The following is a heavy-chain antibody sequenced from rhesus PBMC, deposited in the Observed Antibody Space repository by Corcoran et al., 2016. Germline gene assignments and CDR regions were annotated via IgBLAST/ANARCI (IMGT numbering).Heavy chain of an antibody. CDR2: INSGGDST. V-gene: IGHV3S42*01. CDR3: AGYSLDV. CDR1: GFPFWSDW. Sequence: VKMVESGGGLAKPWGSLRLSGAAPGFPFWSDWVSWGRQTPGKGLEWISAINSGGDSTFYSDSVKGRFTISRDNSKNTLSLQMNSLRAEDTAVYYCAGYSLDVWGRGVLVTVSS. D-gene: IGHD3-34*01. J-gene: IGHJ5-2*02.